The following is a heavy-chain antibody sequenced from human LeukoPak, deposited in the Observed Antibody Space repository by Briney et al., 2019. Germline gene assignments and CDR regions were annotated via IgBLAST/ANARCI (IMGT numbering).Heavy chain of an antibody. D-gene: IGHD3-10*01. V-gene: IGHV3-23*01. CDR3: ARDSGSGSYSGY. J-gene: IGHJ4*02. Sequence: GGSLRLSCAASGFTFSSYAMSWVRQAPGKGLEWVSAISGSGGSTYYADSVKGRFTISRDNAKNTLYLQMNSLRAEDTAVYYCARDSGSGSYSGYWGQGTLVTVSS. CDR1: GFTFSSYA. CDR2: ISGSGGST.